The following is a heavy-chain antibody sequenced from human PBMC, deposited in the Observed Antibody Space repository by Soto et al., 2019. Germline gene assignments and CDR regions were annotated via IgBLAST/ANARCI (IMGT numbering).Heavy chain of an antibody. Sequence: QVQLVESGGGVVQPGRSLRLSCAASGFTFSTYAMHWVRQAPGKGLEWVAVISYDGSNKYYADSVKGRFTISRDNSKNTLYLQMNSLRADDTAVYYSARAAGANYNYGMDVWGQGTTVTVSS. CDR1: GFTFSTYA. V-gene: IGHV3-30-3*01. CDR2: ISYDGSNK. D-gene: IGHD4-17*01. J-gene: IGHJ6*02. CDR3: ARAAGANYNYGMDV.